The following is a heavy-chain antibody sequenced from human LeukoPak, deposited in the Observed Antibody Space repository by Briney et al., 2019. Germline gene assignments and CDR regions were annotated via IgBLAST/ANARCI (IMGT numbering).Heavy chain of an antibody. CDR3: AKGSYYDSSGSFYLDY. CDR2: ICGSGDNT. J-gene: IGHJ4*02. V-gene: IGHV3-23*01. D-gene: IGHD3-22*01. Sequence: GGSLTLSCAASGFTFSNYAMSWVRQAPGEGLEWVSGICGSGDNTYYADSVKGRFTISRDNSKNTLYVPVHSLGTEDTAAYYCAKGSYYDSSGSFYLDYWGQGTLVTVSS. CDR1: GFTFSNYA.